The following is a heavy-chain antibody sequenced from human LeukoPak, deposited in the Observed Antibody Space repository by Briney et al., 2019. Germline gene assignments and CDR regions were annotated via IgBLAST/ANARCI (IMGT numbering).Heavy chain of an antibody. V-gene: IGHV4-59*01. CDR1: GGSISSYH. J-gene: IGHJ6*03. D-gene: IGHD2-8*01. CDR2: IYYSGSA. CDR3: ARDRALMVYEDYYYYYMDV. Sequence: SETLSLTCTVSGGSISSYHWSWIRQPPGKGLEWIGYIYYSGSANYNPSLKSRVTISVDTSKNQFSLKLSSVTAADTAVYYCARDRALMVYEDYYYYYMDVWGKGTTVTVSS.